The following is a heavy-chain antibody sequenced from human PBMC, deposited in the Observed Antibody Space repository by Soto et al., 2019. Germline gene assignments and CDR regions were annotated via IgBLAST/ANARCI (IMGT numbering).Heavy chain of an antibody. CDR3: ARGRAETHNTAY. CDR1: YS. V-gene: IGHV3-48*01. J-gene: IGHJ4*02. CDR2: ISSSSSAI. D-gene: IGHD1-20*01. Sequence: YSMNWVRQAPGKGLEWVSYISSSSSAIYYADSVKGRFTISRDNAKNSLCLQMNSLRAEDTAVYYCARGRAETHNTAYGGQGTLVTVSS.